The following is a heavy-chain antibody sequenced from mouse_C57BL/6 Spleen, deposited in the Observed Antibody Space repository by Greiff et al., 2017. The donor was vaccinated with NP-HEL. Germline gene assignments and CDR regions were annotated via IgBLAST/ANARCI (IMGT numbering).Heavy chain of an antibody. CDR2: ISGGGGNT. CDR1: GFTFSSYT. D-gene: IGHD1-1*02. Sequence: EVKLMESGGGLVKPGGSLKLSCAASGFTFSSYTMSWVRQTPEKRLEWVATISGGGGNTYYPDSVKGRFTISRDNAKNTLYLQMSSLRSEDTALYYCARQEGGYFDYWGQGTTLTVSS. V-gene: IGHV5-9*01. CDR3: ARQEGGYFDY. J-gene: IGHJ2*01.